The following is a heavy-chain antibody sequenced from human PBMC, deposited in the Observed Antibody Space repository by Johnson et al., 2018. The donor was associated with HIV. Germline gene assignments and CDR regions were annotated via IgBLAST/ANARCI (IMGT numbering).Heavy chain of an antibody. Sequence: VQLVESGGGVVQPGGSLRLSCEASGFIFNTYAMHWVRQAPGKGLEFVSTITSNGESTYYANSVKGRFTISRDNSKNTLYLQMGSLRGEDMAVYYCARGGATLLDAFYIWGRGTMVTVSS. V-gene: IGHV3-64*01. CDR3: ARGGATLLDAFYI. J-gene: IGHJ3*02. CDR2: ITSNGEST. D-gene: IGHD1-26*01. CDR1: GFIFNTYA.